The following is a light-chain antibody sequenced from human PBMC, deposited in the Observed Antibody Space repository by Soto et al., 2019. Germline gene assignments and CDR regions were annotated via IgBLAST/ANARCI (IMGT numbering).Light chain of an antibody. Sequence: QYVLTQPPSVSVAPGQRVTISCTGNSSNIGAGYDVHWYQQLPGTAPKLLIYGNSNRPSGVPDRFSGSKSGTSASLAITGIQAEDEADYYCQSYDSSLSGAVFGGGTQLTVL. CDR2: GNS. J-gene: IGLJ7*01. CDR3: QSYDSSLSGAV. V-gene: IGLV1-40*01. CDR1: SSNIGAGYD.